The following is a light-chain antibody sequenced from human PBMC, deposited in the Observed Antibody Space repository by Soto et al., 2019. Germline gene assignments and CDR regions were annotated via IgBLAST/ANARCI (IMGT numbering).Light chain of an antibody. CDR1: ERISSNF. CDR2: GAS. CDR3: QQYGTSPFT. V-gene: IGKV3-20*01. J-gene: IGKJ3*01. Sequence: VLTQSPDTLSLSPGERDTLSCRARERISSNFLAWYQQRPGQAPRLLIYGASTRASGIPDRFSGSGSGTDFALTISRLEPEDFAVFYCQQYGTSPFTFGPGTTVEIK.